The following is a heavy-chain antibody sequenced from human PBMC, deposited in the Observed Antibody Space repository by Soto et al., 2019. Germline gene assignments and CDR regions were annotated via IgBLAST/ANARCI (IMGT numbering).Heavy chain of an antibody. D-gene: IGHD3-10*01. CDR2: IYYSGST. Sequence: QVQLQESGPGLVKPSQTLSLTCTVSGGSISSGDYYWSWIRQPPGKGLEWIGYIYYSGSTYYNPSLKSRVTISVDMSKNHFSLKLSSVTAADTAVYYCATIKLGSNRLDYWGQGTLVTVSS. V-gene: IGHV4-30-4*01. J-gene: IGHJ4*02. CDR1: GGSISSGDYY. CDR3: ATIKLGSNRLDY.